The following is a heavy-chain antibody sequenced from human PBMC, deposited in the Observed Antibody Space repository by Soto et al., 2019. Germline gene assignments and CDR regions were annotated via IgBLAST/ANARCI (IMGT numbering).Heavy chain of an antibody. J-gene: IGHJ5*02. CDR1: GGSISSGGYY. CDR3: ARALVSRPGCWFDP. V-gene: IGHV4-30-4*08. D-gene: IGHD2-2*01. Sequence: SETLSLTCTVSGGSISSGGYYWSWIRQHPGKGLEWIGYIYYSGSTYYNPFLKSRVTISVDTSKNQFSLKLSSVTAADTAVYYCARALVSRPGCWFDPWGQGTLVTVSS. CDR2: IYYSGST.